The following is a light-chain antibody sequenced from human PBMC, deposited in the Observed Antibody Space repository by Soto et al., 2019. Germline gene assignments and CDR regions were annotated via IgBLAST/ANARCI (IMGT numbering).Light chain of an antibody. CDR2: AAS. J-gene: IGKJ2*01. CDR3: QQSYSTPRT. V-gene: IGKV1-39*01. Sequence: DIQMTQSPSPLSASVGDRVTITCRASQSISNYLNWYQQKPGIAPKLLIYAASSLQSGVPSRFSGSGSGTDFTLTISSLQPEDFATYYCQQSYSTPRTFGQGTNLEI. CDR1: QSISNY.